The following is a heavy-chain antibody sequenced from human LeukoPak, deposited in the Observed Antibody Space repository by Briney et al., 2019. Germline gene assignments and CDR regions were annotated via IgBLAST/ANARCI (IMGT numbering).Heavy chain of an antibody. D-gene: IGHD1-26*01. CDR1: GFTFSSYW. Sequence: GGSLRLSCAASGFTFSSYWMSWVRQAPGKGLEWVANIKQDGSEKYYVDSVKGRFTISRDNAKNSLYLQMNSLRAEDTAVYYCATEQIVGATWHYYYYMDVWGKGTTVTVSS. J-gene: IGHJ6*03. CDR2: IKQDGSEK. CDR3: ATEQIVGATWHYYYYMDV. V-gene: IGHV3-7*01.